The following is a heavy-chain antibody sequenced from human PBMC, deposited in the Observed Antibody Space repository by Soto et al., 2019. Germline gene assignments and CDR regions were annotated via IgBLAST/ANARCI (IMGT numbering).Heavy chain of an antibody. Sequence: QVQLVQSGAEVKKPGSSVKVSCKASGGTFSSYTISWVRQAPGQGLEWMGRIIPILGIANYAQKFQGRVKITADKSTSTAYMELSSLRSEDTAVYYCASLVGANWFDPWGQGTLVTVSS. CDR2: IIPILGIA. V-gene: IGHV1-69*02. CDR3: ASLVGANWFDP. J-gene: IGHJ5*02. CDR1: GGTFSSYT. D-gene: IGHD1-26*01.